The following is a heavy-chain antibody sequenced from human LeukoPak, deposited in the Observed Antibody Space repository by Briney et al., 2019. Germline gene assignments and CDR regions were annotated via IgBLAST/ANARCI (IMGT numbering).Heavy chain of an antibody. CDR1: GFTFSSSW. J-gene: IGHJ4*02. Sequence: GGSLTLSCAASGFTFSSSWMKWVRQAPGKGLESVAVIKEDGSEKLYVDSVKGRFAISRDNSKNTLYLQMNSLRAEDTAVYYCAKELGYYDSSGYYGFDYWGQGTLVTVSS. CDR3: AKELGYYDSSGYYGFDY. D-gene: IGHD3-22*01. V-gene: IGHV3-7*05. CDR2: IKEDGSEK.